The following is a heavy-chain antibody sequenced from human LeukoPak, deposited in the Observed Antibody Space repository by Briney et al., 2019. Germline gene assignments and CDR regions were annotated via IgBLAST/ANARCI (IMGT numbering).Heavy chain of an antibody. D-gene: IGHD1-26*01. CDR3: ARGDSGSYSVDY. Sequence: RGSLRLSCAASGFTFSSYWMSWVRQAPGKGLGWVANIKQDGSEKYYVDSVKGRFTISRDNATNSLYLQMNSLRAEDTAVYYCARGDSGSYSVDYWGQGTLVTVSS. J-gene: IGHJ4*02. CDR2: IKQDGSEK. V-gene: IGHV3-7*01. CDR1: GFTFSSYW.